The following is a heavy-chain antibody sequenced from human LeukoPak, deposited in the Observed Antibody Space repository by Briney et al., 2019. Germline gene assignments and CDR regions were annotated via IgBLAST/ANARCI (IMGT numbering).Heavy chain of an antibody. Sequence: ASVKVSCKASGYTFTSYDINWVRQATGQGLEWMGWMNPNSGNTGYAQKFQGRVTMTRNTSISTAYMELSSLRSEGTAVYYCARVMVTTSAFDIWGQGTMVTVSS. CDR3: ARVMVTTSAFDI. V-gene: IGHV1-8*01. CDR2: MNPNSGNT. J-gene: IGHJ3*02. D-gene: IGHD4-17*01. CDR1: GYTFTSYD.